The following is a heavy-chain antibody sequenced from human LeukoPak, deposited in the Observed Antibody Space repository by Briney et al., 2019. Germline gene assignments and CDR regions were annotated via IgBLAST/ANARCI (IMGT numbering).Heavy chain of an antibody. V-gene: IGHV3-21*01. J-gene: IGHJ4*02. CDR1: GFTFSSYS. CDR2: ISSSSSYI. D-gene: IGHD6-19*01. Sequence: GSLRLSCAASGFTFSSYSMNWVRQAPGKGLEWVSSISSSSSYIYYADSVKGRFTISRDNAKNSLYLQMNSLRAEDTAVYYCASLGYSSGWYYFDYWGQGTLVTVSS. CDR3: ASLGYSSGWYYFDY.